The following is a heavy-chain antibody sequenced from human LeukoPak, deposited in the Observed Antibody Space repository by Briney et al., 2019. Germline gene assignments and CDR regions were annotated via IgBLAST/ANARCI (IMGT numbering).Heavy chain of an antibody. CDR3: AKDSFTVVRGVASDDGFAV. D-gene: IGHD3-10*01. Sequence: GGSLRLSCAASGYTFATYGMSWVRQAPGKGLEWVSVAGDSDENTHYADSVKGRFFVSRDNSKNTVHLQVNSLRAEDTAIYYCAKDSFTVVRGVASDDGFAVWGQGTMVTVSS. V-gene: IGHV3-23*01. J-gene: IGHJ3*01. CDR1: GYTFATYG. CDR2: AGDSDENT.